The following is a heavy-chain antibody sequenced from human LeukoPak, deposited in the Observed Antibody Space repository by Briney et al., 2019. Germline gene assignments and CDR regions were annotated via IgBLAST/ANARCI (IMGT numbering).Heavy chain of an antibody. CDR2: IYYSGST. Sequence: SETLSLTCTVSGGSISSYYWSWIRQPPGKGLEWIGYIYYSGSTNYNPSLKSRVTISVDTSKNQFSLKLSSATAADTAVYYCARLAAATYYYYYYMDVWGKGTTVTVSS. CDR3: ARLAAATYYYYYYMDV. CDR1: GGSISSYY. J-gene: IGHJ6*03. V-gene: IGHV4-59*08. D-gene: IGHD6-13*01.